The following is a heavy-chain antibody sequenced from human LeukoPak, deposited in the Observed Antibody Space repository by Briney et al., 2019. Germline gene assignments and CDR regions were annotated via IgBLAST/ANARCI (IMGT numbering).Heavy chain of an antibody. D-gene: IGHD6-13*01. J-gene: IGHJ4*02. CDR3: AKDRGYSSSWSPLDY. Sequence: PGRSLRLSCAASGFTFSSYAMHWVRQAPGKGLEWVAVISYDGSNKYYADSVKGRFTISRDNSKNTLYLQMNSLRAEDTAVYYCAKDRGYSSSWSPLDYWGQGTLVTVSS. V-gene: IGHV3-30-3*01. CDR1: GFTFSSYA. CDR2: ISYDGSNK.